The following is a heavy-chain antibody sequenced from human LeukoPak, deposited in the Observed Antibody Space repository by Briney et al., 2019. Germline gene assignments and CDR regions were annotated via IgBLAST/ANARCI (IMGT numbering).Heavy chain of an antibody. V-gene: IGHV3-33*01. CDR2: IWYDGSIK. J-gene: IGHJ4*02. CDR1: GFTFNGYG. CDR3: ARARGTTPNYFDS. D-gene: IGHD3-16*01. Sequence: PGGSLRLSCAASGFTFNGYGMHWVRQAPGEGLEWVALIWYDGSIKSYADSVKGRFTISRDNSKNALNLQMNSLGAEDTAVYYCARARGTTPNYFDSWGQGTLVTVSS.